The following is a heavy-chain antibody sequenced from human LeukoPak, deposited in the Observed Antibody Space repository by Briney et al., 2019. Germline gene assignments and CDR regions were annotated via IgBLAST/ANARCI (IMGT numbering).Heavy chain of an antibody. CDR3: ARVTSGYSDWGYFDY. D-gene: IGHD5-12*01. CDR2: IYYSGST. Sequence: KPSETLPLTCTVSGGSISSSSYYWGWIRQPPGKGLEWIGSIYYSGSTYYNPSLKSRVTISVDTSKNQFSLKLSSVTAADTAVYYCARVTSGYSDWGYFDYWGQGTLVTVSS. J-gene: IGHJ4*02. CDR1: GGSISSSSYY. V-gene: IGHV4-39*07.